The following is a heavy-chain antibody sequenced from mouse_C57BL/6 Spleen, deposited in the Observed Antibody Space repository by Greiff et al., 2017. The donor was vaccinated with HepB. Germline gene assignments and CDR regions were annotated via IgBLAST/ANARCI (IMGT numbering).Heavy chain of an antibody. CDR2: INPNNGGT. V-gene: IGHV1-26*01. J-gene: IGHJ4*01. CDR1: GYTFTDYY. Sequence: EVQLQQSGPELVKPGASVKISCKASGYTFTDYYMNWVKQSHGKSLEWIGDINPNNGGTSYNQKFKGKATLTVDKSSSTAYMELRSLTSEDSAVYYCGRGGYYAMDYWGQGTSVTVSS. CDR3: GRGGYYAMDY.